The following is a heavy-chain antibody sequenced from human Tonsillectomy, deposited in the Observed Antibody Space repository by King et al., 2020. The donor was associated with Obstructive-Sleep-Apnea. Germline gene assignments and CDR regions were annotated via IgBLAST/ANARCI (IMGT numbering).Heavy chain of an antibody. CDR3: AKVRGYSYGYVDYYFDY. V-gene: IGHV3-30-3*01. Sequence: VQLVESGGGVVQPGKSLRLSCAASGFTFSSYAMHWVRQAPGKGLEWVALISYDGSDKYYADSVKGRFTIPRDNSKNTPYLQMNSLRAEDTAVFYCAKVRGYSYGYVDYYFDYWGQGTLVTVPS. CDR1: GFTFSSYA. CDR2: ISYDGSDK. J-gene: IGHJ4*02. D-gene: IGHD5-18*01.